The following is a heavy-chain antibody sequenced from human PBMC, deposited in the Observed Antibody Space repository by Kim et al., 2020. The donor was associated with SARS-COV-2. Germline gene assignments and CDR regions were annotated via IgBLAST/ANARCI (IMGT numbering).Heavy chain of an antibody. D-gene: IGHD5-12*01. CDR2: ISSSGSTI. J-gene: IGHJ6*02. CDR3: AREEVATISVPYYYYYGMDV. CDR1: GFTFSDYY. V-gene: IGHV3-11*01. Sequence: GGSLRLSCAASGFTFSDYYMSWIRQAPGKGLEWVSYISSSGSTIYYADSVKGRFTISGDNAKNSLYLQMNSLRAEDTAVYYCAREEVATISVPYYYYYGMDVWGQGTTVTVSS.